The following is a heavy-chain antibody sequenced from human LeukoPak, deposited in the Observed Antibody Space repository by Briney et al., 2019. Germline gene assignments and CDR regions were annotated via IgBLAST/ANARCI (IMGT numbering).Heavy chain of an antibody. CDR2: ISYDVGKK. J-gene: IGHJ4*02. CDR3: ARYVLLWFGERSFDY. V-gene: IGHV3-30*03. CDR1: GFTFSRYG. Sequence: GGSLRLSCAASGFTFSRYGVHWVGQVPGKGLEWVAVISYDVGKKYYADSVKGRFTISRDNSKNTLYLQMNSLRAEDTAVYYCARYVLLWFGERSFDYWGQGTLVTVSS. D-gene: IGHD3-10*01.